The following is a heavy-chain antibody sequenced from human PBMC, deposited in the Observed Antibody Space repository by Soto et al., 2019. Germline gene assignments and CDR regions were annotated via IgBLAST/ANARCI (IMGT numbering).Heavy chain of an antibody. D-gene: IGHD3-10*01. V-gene: IGHV4-59*01. CDR3: ARGGASSKWLDP. CDR2: IYYTGNT. CDR1: GVSISGYY. J-gene: IGHJ5*02. Sequence: NPXETLSLTCPVSGVSISGYYWSWIRQPPGKGLEWIGYIYYTGNTIYNPSLNSRVTMSVDTSKNQFSLHLNYVTAADTAVYYCARGGASSKWLDPWGQGTLVTVYS.